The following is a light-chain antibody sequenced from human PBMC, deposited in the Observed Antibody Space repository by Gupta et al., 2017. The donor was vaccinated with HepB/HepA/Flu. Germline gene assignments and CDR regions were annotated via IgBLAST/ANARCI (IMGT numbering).Light chain of an antibody. CDR2: GNN. J-gene: IGLJ2*01. Sequence: QSVLTQPPSVSGAPGQRVTISCTGSSSNIGAGSDVHWYQQLPGTAPKLLILGNNNRPSGVPDRFFGSKSGTSASLAITGLQAEDEADYYCQSYDSSLSVVIFGGGTKLTVL. CDR1: SSNIGAGSD. V-gene: IGLV1-40*01. CDR3: QSYDSSLSVVI.